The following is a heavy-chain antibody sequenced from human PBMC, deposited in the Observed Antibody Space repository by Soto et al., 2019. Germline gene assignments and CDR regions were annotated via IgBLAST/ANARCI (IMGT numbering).Heavy chain of an antibody. V-gene: IGHV4-39*01. D-gene: IGHD3-22*01. CDR2: IYYSGST. CDR3: ARQVPEYYDSSGYYRGAFDI. Sequence: QLQLQESGPGLVKPSETLSLTCTVSGGSISSSSYYWGWIRQPPGKGLEWIGSIYYSGSTYYNPSLKSRVTISVDTSKNQFSLKLSSVTAADTAVYYCARQVPEYYDSSGYYRGAFDIWGQGTMVTVSS. J-gene: IGHJ3*02. CDR1: GGSISSSSYY.